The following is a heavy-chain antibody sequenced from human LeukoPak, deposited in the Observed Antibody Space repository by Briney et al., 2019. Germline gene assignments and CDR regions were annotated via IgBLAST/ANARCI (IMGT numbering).Heavy chain of an antibody. CDR1: GGSISSNY. D-gene: IGHD6-19*01. J-gene: IGHJ6*02. Sequence: SETLSLTCTVSGGSISSNYWSWIRQPAGKGLEWIGRIYSSGSTNYNTSLKSRATMSVDTPKNQFSLKLSSVTAADTVVYYCARLPGYSSGWYSHGMDVWGQGTTVTVSS. CDR3: ARLPGYSSGWYSHGMDV. CDR2: IYSSGST. V-gene: IGHV4-4*07.